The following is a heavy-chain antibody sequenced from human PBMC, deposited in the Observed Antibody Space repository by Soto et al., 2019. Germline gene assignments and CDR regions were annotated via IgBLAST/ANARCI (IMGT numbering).Heavy chain of an antibody. V-gene: IGHV3-30*18. D-gene: IGHD3-16*01. CDR1: GLTFSSYC. CDR3: AKDREIIWDDSWMDV. Sequence: GGSLTLSCAASGLTFSSYCMHWVRQAPGKGLEWVAGISYDGSNKYYAASVKGRFTISRDNSKNTLYLQMNSPRAEDTAVYYCAKDREIIWDDSWMDVWGQGTTVTVSS. J-gene: IGHJ6*02. CDR2: ISYDGSNK.